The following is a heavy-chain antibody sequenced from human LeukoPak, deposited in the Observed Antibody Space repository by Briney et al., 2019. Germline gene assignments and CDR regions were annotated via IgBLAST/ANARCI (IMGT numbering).Heavy chain of an antibody. CDR2: INSDGSSA. CDR1: GFTFSSYW. D-gene: IGHD5-18*01. CDR3: VRGGVYSYVSFDY. Sequence: QPGGSLRLSCAASGFTFSSYWMHWVRQAPGKGLVWVSRINSDGSSATYADSVKGRLTISRDKAKNTLYLQMNSLRAEDTAVYYCVRGGVYSYVSFDYWGQGTLVTVSS. J-gene: IGHJ4*02. V-gene: IGHV3-74*01.